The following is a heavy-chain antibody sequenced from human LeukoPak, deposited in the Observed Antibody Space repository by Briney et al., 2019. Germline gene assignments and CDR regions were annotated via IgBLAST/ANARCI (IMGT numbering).Heavy chain of an antibody. Sequence: SETLSLTCTVSGXSISSGAYYWSWIRQLPGKGLEWIGYIYYSGSAYYNPSLKSRVTISVDTSKNQFSLKLSSVSAADTAVFYCARVSAGSVILDPWGQGTMVTVSS. V-gene: IGHV4-31*03. CDR1: GXSISSGAYY. D-gene: IGHD3-16*01. CDR3: ARVSAGSVILDP. J-gene: IGHJ5*02. CDR2: IYYSGSA.